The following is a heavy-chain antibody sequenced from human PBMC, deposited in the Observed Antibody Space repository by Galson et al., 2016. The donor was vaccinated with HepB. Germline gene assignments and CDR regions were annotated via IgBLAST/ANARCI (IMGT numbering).Heavy chain of an antibody. V-gene: IGHV2-5*02. D-gene: IGHD3-10*01. Sequence: PALVKPPQTLTLTCTFSGFSLNTTGVGVGWIRQPPGKALEWLALIFWVDDKRYSPSLKSRLTITKDTSKNQVVLTMTNMDPVGTATYYCAHTTYISLLSEYFQHWGPGTLVTVS. CDR3: AHTTYISLLSEYFQH. CDR1: GFSLNTTGVG. CDR2: IFWVDDK. J-gene: IGHJ1*01.